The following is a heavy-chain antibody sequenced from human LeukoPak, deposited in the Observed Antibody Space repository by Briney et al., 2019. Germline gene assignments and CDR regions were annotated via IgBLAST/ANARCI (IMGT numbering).Heavy chain of an antibody. V-gene: IGHV1-69*01. Sequence: ASVKVSCTASGGTFSSYAISWVRQAPGQGLEWMGGIIPIFGTANYAQKFQGRVTITADESTSTAYMELSSLRSEDTAVYYCARDLAARPGWFDPWGQGTLVTVSS. CDR2: IIPIFGTA. D-gene: IGHD6-6*01. CDR3: ARDLAARPGWFDP. CDR1: GGTFSSYA. J-gene: IGHJ5*02.